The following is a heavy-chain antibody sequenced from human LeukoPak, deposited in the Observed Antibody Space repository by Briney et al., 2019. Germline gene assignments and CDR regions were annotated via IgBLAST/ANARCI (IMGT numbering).Heavy chain of an antibody. Sequence: ASVKVSCKASGYTFTSYYMHWVRQAPGQGLEWMGIINPSGGSTSYAQKFQGRVTTTRDMSTSTAYMELSSLRSEDTAVYYCARDPSGWDIVVVVAATPEYYFDYWGQGTLVTVSS. CDR3: ARDPSGWDIVVVVAATPEYYFDY. CDR1: GYTFTSYY. D-gene: IGHD2-15*01. V-gene: IGHV1-46*01. J-gene: IGHJ4*02. CDR2: INPSGGST.